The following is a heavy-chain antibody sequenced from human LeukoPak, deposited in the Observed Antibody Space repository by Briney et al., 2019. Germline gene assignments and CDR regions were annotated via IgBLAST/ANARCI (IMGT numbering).Heavy chain of an antibody. CDR2: INHSGST. Sequence: PSETLSLTCAVYGGSFSGYYWTWIRQPPGQGLEWIGEINHSGSTNYNPSLKSRVTILVDTSKNQFSLKLSSVTAADTAVYYCARVSGWYEPFFDYWGQGTLVTVSS. CDR1: GGSFSGYY. J-gene: IGHJ4*02. D-gene: IGHD6-19*01. CDR3: ARVSGWYEPFFDY. V-gene: IGHV4-34*01.